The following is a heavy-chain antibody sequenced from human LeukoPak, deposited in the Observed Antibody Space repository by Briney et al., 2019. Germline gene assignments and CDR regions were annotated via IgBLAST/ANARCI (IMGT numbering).Heavy chain of an antibody. CDR2: IIPMVDTP. D-gene: IGHD1-7*01. CDR3: AKRRGLELLYYYYMDV. V-gene: IGHV1-69*06. J-gene: IGHJ6*03. Sequence: AASVKVSCKASGGTFTNYAFSWVRQAPGQGLEWVGRIIPMVDTPNYSQKFQGRVTITADKSTNTSYMELSNLRSEDTAVYYCAKRRGLELLYYYYMDVWGKGTTVTVSS. CDR1: GGTFTNYA.